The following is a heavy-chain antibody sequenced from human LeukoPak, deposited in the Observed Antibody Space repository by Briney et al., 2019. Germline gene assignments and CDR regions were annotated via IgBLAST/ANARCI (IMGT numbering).Heavy chain of an antibody. CDR2: IYYSGST. CDR1: GGSISNYF. CDR3: ARYYSDSSGYKLDY. V-gene: IGHV4-59*01. D-gene: IGHD3-22*01. Sequence: PSETLSLTCTVSGGSISNYFWSWIRQPPGKGLEWIGYIYYSGSTNYNPSLKSRVTISIDTSKNQFSLKLSSVTAAATAVYYCARYYSDSSGYKLDYWGQGTLVTVSS. J-gene: IGHJ4*02.